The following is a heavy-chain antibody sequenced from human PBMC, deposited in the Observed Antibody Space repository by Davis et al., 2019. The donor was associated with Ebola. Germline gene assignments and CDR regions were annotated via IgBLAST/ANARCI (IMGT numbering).Heavy chain of an antibody. J-gene: IGHJ5*02. CDR1: GFTVSSYW. D-gene: IGHD3-3*02. Sequence: GESLKISCAASGFTVSSYWMHWVRQAPGKGLEWVANIKQDGSEKYYVDSVKGRFTISRDNAKNSLYLQMNSLRAEDTAVYYCARDRSSSSLEWLLWGWFDPWGQGTLVTVSS. V-gene: IGHV3-7*01. CDR3: ARDRSSSSLEWLLWGWFDP. CDR2: IKQDGSEK.